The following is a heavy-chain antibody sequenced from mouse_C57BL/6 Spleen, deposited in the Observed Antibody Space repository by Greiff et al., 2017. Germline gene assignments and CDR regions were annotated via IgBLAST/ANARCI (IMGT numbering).Heavy chain of an antibody. D-gene: IGHD2-12*01. V-gene: IGHV14-4*01. CDR2: IDPGNGGT. CDR1: GFNIKDDY. J-gene: IGHJ1*03. Sequence: VQLQQSGAELVRPGASVKLSCTASGFNIKDDYMHWVKQRPEQGLEWIGWIDPGNGGTEYASKFQGKATMTADTSSNTAYLQLSSLTSEDTAVDYCTAEGIRPVYFDVWGTGTTVTVSS. CDR3: TAEGIRPVYFDV.